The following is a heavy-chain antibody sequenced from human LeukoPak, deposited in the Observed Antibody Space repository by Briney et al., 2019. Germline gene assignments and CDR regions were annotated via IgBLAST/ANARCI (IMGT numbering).Heavy chain of an antibody. V-gene: IGHV4-38-2*02. CDR1: GYSISSGYY. CDR3: ARTLKVDAFDI. CDR2: IYHSGST. J-gene: IGHJ3*02. Sequence: SETLSLTCTVSGYSISSGYYWGWIRQPPGKGLEWIGSIYHSGSTYYNPSLKSRVTMSVDTSKNQFSLKLSSVTAADTAVYYCARTLKVDAFDIWGQGTMVTVSS.